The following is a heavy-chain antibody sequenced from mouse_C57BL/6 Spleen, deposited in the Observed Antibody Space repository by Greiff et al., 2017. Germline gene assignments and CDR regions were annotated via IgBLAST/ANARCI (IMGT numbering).Heavy chain of an antibody. CDR3: ARDASYAMDY. CDR2: IYPGSGNP. V-gene: IGHV1-66*01. CDR1: GYSFTSYY. Sequence: VQLQESGPELVKPGASVKVSCKASGYSFTSYYIHWVKQRPGQGLEWIGWIYPGSGNPKYNEKFKGKATLTADTSSSTAYMQLSSLTSEDSAVYYCARDASYAMDYWGQGTSVTAAS. D-gene: IGHD6-1*01. J-gene: IGHJ4*01.